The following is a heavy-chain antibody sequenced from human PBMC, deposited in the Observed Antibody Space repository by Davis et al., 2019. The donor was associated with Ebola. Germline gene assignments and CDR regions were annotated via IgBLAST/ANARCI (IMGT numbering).Heavy chain of an antibody. J-gene: IGHJ3*01. D-gene: IGHD3-22*01. CDR3: AKGGGYYDSSGYST. CDR1: GFTFSSYA. V-gene: IGHV3-23*01. CDR2: ISGSGGST. Sequence: GSLRLSCAASGFTFSSYAMSWVRQAPGKGLEWVSAISGSGGSTYYADSVKGRFTISRDNSKNTLYLQMNSLRAEDTAVYYCAKGGGYYDSSGYSTWGQGTMVTVSS.